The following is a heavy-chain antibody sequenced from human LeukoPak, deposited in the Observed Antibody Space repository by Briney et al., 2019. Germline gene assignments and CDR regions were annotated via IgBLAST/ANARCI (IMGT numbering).Heavy chain of an antibody. J-gene: IGHJ5*02. V-gene: IGHV1-2*02. D-gene: IGHD3-9*01. CDR2: INPNSGGT. CDR3: AKRGYFDRKPFDP. Sequence: ASVKVSCKASGYTFTGYYMHWVRQAPGQGLEWMGWINPNSGGTNYAQKFQGRVTMTRDTSISTAYMELSRLRSDVTAVYYCAKRGYFDRKPFDPWGQGTLVTVSS. CDR1: GYTFTGYY.